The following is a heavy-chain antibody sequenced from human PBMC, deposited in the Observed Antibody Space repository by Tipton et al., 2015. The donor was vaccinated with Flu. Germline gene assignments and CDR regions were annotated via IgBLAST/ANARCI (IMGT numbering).Heavy chain of an antibody. D-gene: IGHD3-10*01. CDR2: IWYDGSNK. J-gene: IGHJ4*02. CDR1: GFTFSSYG. Sequence: SGFTFSSYGMHWVRQAPGKGLEWVAVIWYDGSNKYYADSVKGRFTISRDNSKNTLYLQMNSLRAEDTAVYYCARVRFGELPDYWGQGTLVTVSS. CDR3: ARVRFGELPDY. V-gene: IGHV3-33*01.